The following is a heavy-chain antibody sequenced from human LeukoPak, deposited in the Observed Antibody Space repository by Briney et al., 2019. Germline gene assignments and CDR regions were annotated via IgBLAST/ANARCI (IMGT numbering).Heavy chain of an antibody. CDR1: GFTFNIYG. Sequence: GGSLRLSCAASGFTFNIYGMNWVRQAPGKGLEWVSFISPNGATTYYADSVKGRVTISRDNSKNTLYLQMNSLRAEDTAVYYCAKRDSSGSLPRLFDYWGQGTLVTVSS. V-gene: IGHV3-23*01. J-gene: IGHJ4*02. CDR2: ISPNGATT. D-gene: IGHD6-19*01. CDR3: AKRDSSGSLPRLFDY.